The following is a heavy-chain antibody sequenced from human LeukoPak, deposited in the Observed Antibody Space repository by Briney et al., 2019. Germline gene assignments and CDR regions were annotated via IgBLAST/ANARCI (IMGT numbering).Heavy chain of an antibody. Sequence: GGSLRLSCAASGFTFSSYAMSWVRRAPGKGLEWVSFISASGDRTYYADSVEARFTVSRDNSKNTVYLQMNSLRAEDTAVYYCAKKFEQAYRESRLVYHYYYYMDVWGKGTTVTVSS. CDR3: AKKFEQAYRESRLVYHYYYYMDV. CDR1: GFTFSSYA. J-gene: IGHJ6*03. CDR2: ISASGDRT. D-gene: IGHD3-10*01. V-gene: IGHV3-23*01.